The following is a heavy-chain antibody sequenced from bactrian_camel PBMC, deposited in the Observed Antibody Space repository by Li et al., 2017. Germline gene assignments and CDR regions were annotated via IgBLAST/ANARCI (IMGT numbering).Heavy chain of an antibody. CDR2: AYNDASKT. CDR1: GFSFAHYY. Sequence: HVQLVESGGGLMQPGGSLRLSCAASGFSFAHYYMSWVRQAPGKGLERVCSAYNDASKTYYADFVKGRFTISKDNVKNILYLQMDNLKPEDRGTYRCAASWDTACRAFLTWMTSPESGYWGEGTQVTVS. V-gene: IGHV3-2*01. CDR3: AASWDTACRAFLTWMTSPESGY. D-gene: IGHD5*01. J-gene: IGHJ6*01.